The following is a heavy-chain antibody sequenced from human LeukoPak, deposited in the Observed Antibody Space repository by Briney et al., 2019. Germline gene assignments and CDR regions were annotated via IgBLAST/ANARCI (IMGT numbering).Heavy chain of an antibody. CDR1: GFTFSNFA. CDR2: ISGSGGST. CDR3: AKGIESSGSYYTGFDY. D-gene: IGHD1-26*01. Sequence: GGSLRLSCAASGFTFSNFAMGWVRQAPGKGLEWVSGISGSGGSTYYADSVEGRFTISRDNSKTTLYLQMNSLRAEDTAVYYCAKGIESSGSYYTGFDYWGQGTLVTVSS. V-gene: IGHV3-23*01. J-gene: IGHJ4*02.